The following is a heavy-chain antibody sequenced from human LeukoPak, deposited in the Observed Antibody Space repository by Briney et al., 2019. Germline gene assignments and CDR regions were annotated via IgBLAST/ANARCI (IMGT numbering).Heavy chain of an antibody. Sequence: PSETLSLTCTVSGYSISSGYYWGWIRQPPGKGLEWIGNIYHSGSTYYNPSLKSRVTISVDTSKNQFSLMLSSVTVADTAVYYCARVAIAAFDIWGQGTMVTVSS. J-gene: IGHJ3*02. CDR3: ARVAIAAFDI. V-gene: IGHV4-38-2*02. CDR1: GYSISSGYY. CDR2: IYHSGST. D-gene: IGHD3-22*01.